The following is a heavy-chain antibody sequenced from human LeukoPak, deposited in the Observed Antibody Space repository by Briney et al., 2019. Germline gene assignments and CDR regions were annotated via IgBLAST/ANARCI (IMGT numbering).Heavy chain of an antibody. Sequence: PGGSLRLSCAASGFTFSSYEMNWVRQAPGKGLEWVSYISRSGSTIYYADSVKGRFTISRDNAKNSLYLQMNSLRAEDTAVYYCARFGWGYCSSTSCYTFPYYGMDVWGQGTTVTVSS. V-gene: IGHV3-48*03. D-gene: IGHD2-2*02. CDR3: ARFGWGYCSSTSCYTFPYYGMDV. J-gene: IGHJ6*02. CDR1: GFTFSSYE. CDR2: ISRSGSTI.